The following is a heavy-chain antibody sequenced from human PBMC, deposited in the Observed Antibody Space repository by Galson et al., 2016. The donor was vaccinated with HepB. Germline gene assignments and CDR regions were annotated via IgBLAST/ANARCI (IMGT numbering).Heavy chain of an antibody. Sequence: SLRLSCAASGLTFGSYTMTWVRQAPGKGLEWVSAITSSGSLTYYADSVKGRFTISRDNAKKSLYLQMNSLSAEDTAVYYCARSYGIRAGTTVYGMDVWGQGTTVTVSS. J-gene: IGHJ6*02. V-gene: IGHV3-21*01. CDR1: GLTFGSYT. D-gene: IGHD1-1*01. CDR3: ARSYGIRAGTTVYGMDV. CDR2: ITSSGSLT.